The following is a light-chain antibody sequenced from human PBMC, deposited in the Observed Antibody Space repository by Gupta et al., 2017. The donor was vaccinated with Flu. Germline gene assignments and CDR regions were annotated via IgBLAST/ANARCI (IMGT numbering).Light chain of an antibody. Sequence: SSTGTGKVVGKEDAAWLQHNPGHPPMLLLYKNKNRPSGIPERFSGSSSGTTASLTINGLQAGDEADYYCLASDSSRGEWVFGGGTTLTVL. CDR3: LASDSSRGEWV. CDR1: GKVVGKED. J-gene: IGLJ3*02. CDR2: KNK. V-gene: IGLV10-54*02.